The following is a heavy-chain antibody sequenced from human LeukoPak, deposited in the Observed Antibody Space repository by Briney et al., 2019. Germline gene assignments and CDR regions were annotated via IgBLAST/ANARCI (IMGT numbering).Heavy chain of an antibody. CDR1: GGSISSYY. D-gene: IGHD3-22*01. V-gene: IGHV4-4*07. Sequence: SETLSLTCTVSGGSISSYYWSWIRQPAGKGLEWIGRIYTSGSTNYNPSLKSRVTMSVDTSKNQFSLKLSSVTAADTAVYYCATDYYDSSGYLLFDYWGQGTLVTVSS. CDR2: IYTSGST. J-gene: IGHJ4*02. CDR3: ATDYYDSSGYLLFDY.